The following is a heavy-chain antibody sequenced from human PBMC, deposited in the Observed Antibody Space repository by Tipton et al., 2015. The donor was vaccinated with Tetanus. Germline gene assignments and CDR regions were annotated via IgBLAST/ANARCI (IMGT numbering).Heavy chain of an antibody. CDR3: VRVLKGAKCSRSSCYGYGMDV. CDR1: GFVFSSYT. Sequence: SLRLSCEVSGFVFSSYTMNWVRQAPGKGLEWVSSISSTSSYIYYADSLTGRITISRDNAKNSLYLQMNSLRAEDTAVYYCVRVLKGAKCSRSSCYGYGMDVWGQGTTVTVSS. CDR2: ISSTSSYI. D-gene: IGHD2-2*01. J-gene: IGHJ6*02. V-gene: IGHV3-21*01.